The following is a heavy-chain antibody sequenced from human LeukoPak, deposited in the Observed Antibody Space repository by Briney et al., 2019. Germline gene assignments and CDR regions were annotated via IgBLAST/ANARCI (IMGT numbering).Heavy chain of an antibody. D-gene: IGHD3-3*01. CDR1: GFTFSSYA. V-gene: IGHV3-23*01. Sequence: PGGSLRLSCAASGFTFSSYAMSWVRQAPGKGLEWVSAISGSGGSTYYADSVKGRFTISRDNSKNTLYLQMNSLRAEDTAVYYCAKDKGGTYYDFWSANDAFDIWGQGTMVTVSS. CDR2: ISGSGGST. J-gene: IGHJ3*02. CDR3: AKDKGGTYYDFWSANDAFDI.